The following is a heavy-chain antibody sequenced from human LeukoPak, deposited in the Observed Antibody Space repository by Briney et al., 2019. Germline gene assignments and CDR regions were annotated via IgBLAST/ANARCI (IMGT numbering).Heavy chain of an antibody. Sequence: ASVTVSFMASGYTFSSHGINWVRQAPGQGREWMGWINPNSGGTNYTQNFQGRVTMTRDTSISTAYMALSRLRSDDTAVYYCAVFPGIVGATPLRNDAFDIWGQGTMVTVSS. D-gene: IGHD1-26*01. J-gene: IGHJ3*02. CDR1: GYTFSSHG. V-gene: IGHV1-2*02. CDR3: AVFPGIVGATPLRNDAFDI. CDR2: INPNSGGT.